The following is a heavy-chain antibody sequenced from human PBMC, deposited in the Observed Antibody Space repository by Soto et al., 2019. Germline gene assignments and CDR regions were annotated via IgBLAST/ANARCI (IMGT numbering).Heavy chain of an antibody. D-gene: IGHD3-3*01. CDR3: ARVERGITIFGVVIPPFDY. Sequence: GGSLRLSCAASGFTFSSYAMSWVRQAPGKGMEWVAAISGSGGSTYYAESVNGRFTISRDNSKNTLHLQMNSLRAEDTAVYYCARVERGITIFGVVIPPFDYWGQGTLVTVSS. CDR2: ISGSGGST. V-gene: IGHV3-23*01. CDR1: GFTFSSYA. J-gene: IGHJ4*02.